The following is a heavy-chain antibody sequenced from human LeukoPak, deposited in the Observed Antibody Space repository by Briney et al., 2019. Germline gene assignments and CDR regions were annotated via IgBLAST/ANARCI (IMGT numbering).Heavy chain of an antibody. V-gene: IGHV3-23*01. J-gene: IGHJ4*02. CDR2: ISGSGGST. CDR3: AKDFYDCWTGFDY. Sequence: GGSLRLSCTASAFTFNSHAMNWVRRAPGKGLEWVATISGSGGSTYYTASVKGRFTISRDNYKNMVFLQMNSLKAEDTAIDYSAKDFYDCWTGFDYWGQGTLVTVSS. CDR1: AFTFNSHA. D-gene: IGHD3-3*01.